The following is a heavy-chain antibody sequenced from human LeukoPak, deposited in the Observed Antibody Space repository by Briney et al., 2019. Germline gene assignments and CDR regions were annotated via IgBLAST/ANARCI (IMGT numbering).Heavy chain of an antibody. CDR1: GYTFTSYD. V-gene: IGHV1-8*01. J-gene: IGHJ4*02. Sequence: ASVKVSCKASGYTFTSYDINWVRQATGQGLEWMGWMNPNSGNTGYAQKFQGRVTMTRYTSISTAYMELSSLRSEDTAVYYCASRPRSGYSIDYWGQGTLVTVSS. D-gene: IGHD6-19*01. CDR2: MNPNSGNT. CDR3: ASRPRSGYSIDY.